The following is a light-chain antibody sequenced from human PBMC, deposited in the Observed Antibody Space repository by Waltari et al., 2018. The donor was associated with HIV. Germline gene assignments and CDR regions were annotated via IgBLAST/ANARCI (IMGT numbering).Light chain of an antibody. V-gene: IGKV1D-13*01. Sequence: ATQLTQPPSSLSASVGDRVPITCRASQGISSALAWYQQKPGKAPKLLIYDASSLESGVPSRFSGSGSGTDFTLTISSLQPEDFATYYCQQSKNYPFTFGPGTKVDIK. J-gene: IGKJ3*01. CDR2: DAS. CDR1: QGISSA. CDR3: QQSKNYPFT.